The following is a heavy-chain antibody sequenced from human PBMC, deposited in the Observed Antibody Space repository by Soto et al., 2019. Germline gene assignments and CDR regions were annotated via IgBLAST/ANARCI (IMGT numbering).Heavy chain of an antibody. Sequence: SETLSLTCTVSGGSISTYYWSWIRQPPGKGLEYIGYINYSGTTKYNPSLKSRVTMSVDTSKNQFSLEVSSVTAADTAVYYCARDYYDTTHFFDYWGRGTLVTVSS. J-gene: IGHJ4*02. CDR3: ARDYYDTTHFFDY. V-gene: IGHV4-59*01. D-gene: IGHD3-22*01. CDR2: INYSGTT. CDR1: GGSISTYY.